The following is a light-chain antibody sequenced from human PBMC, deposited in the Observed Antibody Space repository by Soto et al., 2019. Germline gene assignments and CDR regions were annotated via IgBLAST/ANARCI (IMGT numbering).Light chain of an antibody. J-gene: IGLJ3*02. CDR3: CSYAGSSTFWV. CDR1: SSDVGSYNL. CDR2: EGS. Sequence: QSALTQPASVSGSPGQSITISCTGTSSDVGSYNLVSWYQHHPGKAPKLMIYEGSKRPSGVSNRFSGSKSGNTASLTISGLQDEDEADYYCCSYAGSSTFWVFGGGTKLTVL. V-gene: IGLV2-23*03.